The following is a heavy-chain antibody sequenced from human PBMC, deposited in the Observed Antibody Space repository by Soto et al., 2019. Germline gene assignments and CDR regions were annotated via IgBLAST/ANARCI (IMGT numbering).Heavy chain of an antibody. Sequence: ASVKVSCKASGYTFTGYYMHWVRQAPGQGLEWMGWINPNSGGTNYAQKFQGWVTMTRDTSISTAYMELSRLRSDDTAVYYCARSRNSSTSCRFDYWGQGTLVTVSS. D-gene: IGHD2-2*01. CDR3: ARSRNSSTSCRFDY. V-gene: IGHV1-2*04. CDR1: GYTFTGYY. CDR2: INPNSGGT. J-gene: IGHJ4*02.